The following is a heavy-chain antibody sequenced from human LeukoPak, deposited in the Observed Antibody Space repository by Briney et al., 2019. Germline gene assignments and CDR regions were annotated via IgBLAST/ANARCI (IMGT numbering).Heavy chain of an antibody. J-gene: IGHJ4*02. V-gene: IGHV5-51*01. CDR1: GYSFTSYW. CDR3: ARQTAMGRSGDY. CDR2: IDPSDSDI. D-gene: IGHD7-27*01. Sequence: GESLKISCKASGYSFTSYWIGWVRQMPGKGLEWMGIIDPSDSDIRYTPSFQGQVTISADKSLSTACLQWNSLKAPDTAIYYCARQTAMGRSGDYWGQGTLVTVSS.